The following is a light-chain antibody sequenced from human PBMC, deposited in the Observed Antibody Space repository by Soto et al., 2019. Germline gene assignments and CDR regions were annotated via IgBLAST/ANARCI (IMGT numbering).Light chain of an antibody. Sequence: EIVLTQSPGTLSVSPGERATLSCRARQSVSSGSLAWYQEKPGQAPRLLIYGASNRATGIPDRFSGSGSGTDYALSISRLEPEDFAVYFCLQYGSSARSFGQGTKVEIK. CDR3: LQYGSSARS. CDR1: QSVSSGS. V-gene: IGKV3-20*01. J-gene: IGKJ1*01. CDR2: GAS.